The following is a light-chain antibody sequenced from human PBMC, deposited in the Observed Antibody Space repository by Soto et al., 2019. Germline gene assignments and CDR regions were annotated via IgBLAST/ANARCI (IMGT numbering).Light chain of an antibody. CDR2: KAS. J-gene: IGKJ1*01. CDR3: QQYKSYSVWT. Sequence: DIQMTQSPSTLSASVGDRVTITCRASQSISSWLAWYQQKPGKAPKLLICKASSLESGVPSRFSGSGSGTEFTLTISSLQPDDFATYYCQQYKSYSVWTFGQGTKVEIK. V-gene: IGKV1-5*03. CDR1: QSISSW.